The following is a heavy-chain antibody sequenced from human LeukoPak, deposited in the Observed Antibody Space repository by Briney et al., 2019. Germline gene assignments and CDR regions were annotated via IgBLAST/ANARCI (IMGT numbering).Heavy chain of an antibody. Sequence: AETLSLTCTVSGGSISTYYWSWIRQPPGKGLEWIGYIYYSGSTNYNPSLKSRVTISVDTSKNQFSLKLSSVTAADTAVYYCARGGSYFDSWGQGTLVTVSS. J-gene: IGHJ4*02. CDR1: GGSISTYY. V-gene: IGHV4-59*01. D-gene: IGHD1-26*01. CDR2: IYYSGST. CDR3: ARGGSYFDS.